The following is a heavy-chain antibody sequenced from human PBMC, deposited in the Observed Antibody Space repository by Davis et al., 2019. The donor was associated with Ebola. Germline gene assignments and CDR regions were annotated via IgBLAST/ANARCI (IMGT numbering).Heavy chain of an antibody. J-gene: IGHJ4*02. CDR2: IDYSGST. Sequence: PSETLSLTCTVSGASISSGDYHWSWIRQPPGKGLEWIGDIDYSGSTHYNASLKSRLVISVDTSKNQFSLKLSSVTAADTAVYYCARGGGDCYSSWGQGTLVTVSS. V-gene: IGHV4-30-4*02. CDR1: GASISSGDYH. CDR3: ARGGGDCYSS. D-gene: IGHD2-21*02.